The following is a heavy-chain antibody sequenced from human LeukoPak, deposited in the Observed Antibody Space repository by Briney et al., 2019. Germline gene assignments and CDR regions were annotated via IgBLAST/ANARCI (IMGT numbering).Heavy chain of an antibody. V-gene: IGHV1-69*13. CDR3: ARDLSIAAAGDFDY. Sequence: ASVKVSCTASGGTFSSYAISWVRQAPGQGLEWMGGIIPTFGTANYAQKFQGRVTITADESTSTAYMELSSLRSEDTAVYYCARDLSIAAAGDFDYWGQGTLVTVSS. CDR1: GGTFSSYA. J-gene: IGHJ4*02. CDR2: IIPTFGTA. D-gene: IGHD6-13*01.